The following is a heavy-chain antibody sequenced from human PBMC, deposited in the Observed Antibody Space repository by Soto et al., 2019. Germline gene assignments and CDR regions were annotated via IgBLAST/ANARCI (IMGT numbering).Heavy chain of an antibody. CDR3: AKGVYSGYDSSCYYGMDV. V-gene: IGHV3-23*01. CDR1: EFTLGRSG. Sequence: PRLTFSPSEFTLGRSGMRRGRQAPGCGLLLDSAMSRRGGSTYYADSGKGRFTISGDNSKNTLYLPMNSLRAEDTAVYYCAKGVYSGYDSSCYYGMDVWG. D-gene: IGHD5-12*01. J-gene: IGHJ6*04. CDR2: MSRRGGST.